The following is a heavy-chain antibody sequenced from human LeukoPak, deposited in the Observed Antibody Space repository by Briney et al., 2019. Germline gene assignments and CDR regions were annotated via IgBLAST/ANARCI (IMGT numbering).Heavy chain of an antibody. Sequence: GASVKVSCKASGYTFTGYYMHWVRQAPGQGLEWMGWINPNSGGTNYAQKFQGRVTMTRDTSISTAYMELSRLRSDDTAVYYCASSRGYYDFWSSRNYYYGMDVWGQGTTVTVSS. V-gene: IGHV1-2*02. CDR3: ASSRGYYDFWSSRNYYYGMDV. D-gene: IGHD3-3*01. J-gene: IGHJ6*02. CDR2: INPNSGGT. CDR1: GYTFTGYY.